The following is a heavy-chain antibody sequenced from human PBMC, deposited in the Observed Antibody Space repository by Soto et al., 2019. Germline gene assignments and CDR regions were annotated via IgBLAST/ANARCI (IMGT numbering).Heavy chain of an antibody. D-gene: IGHD6-6*01. CDR1: GGSITIGNYY. CDR2: ISYSGST. Sequence: QLQLQESGPGLVKPSETLSLTCTVSGGSITIGNYYWGWIRQSPGKGLEWIGSISYSGSTYYNPSLKSRVTISVDTSNNQFSLDLSSVTAADTAVYYCARTYSSYNWFDPWGQGTLVTVSS. CDR3: ARTYSSYNWFDP. J-gene: IGHJ5*02. V-gene: IGHV4-39*01.